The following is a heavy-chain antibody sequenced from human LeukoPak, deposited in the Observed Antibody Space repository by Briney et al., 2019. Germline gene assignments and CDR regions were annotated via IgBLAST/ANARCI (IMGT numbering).Heavy chain of an antibody. D-gene: IGHD3-10*01. CDR3: ARAGSGSLDY. J-gene: IGHJ4*02. Sequence: SETLSLTCTVSGGSISSSSYYWGWIRQPPGKWLEWIGSIYYSGSTYYNPSLKSRVSISVDTSKNQFSLKLSSVTAADTAVYYCARAGSGSLDYWGQGTLVTVSS. V-gene: IGHV4-39*07. CDR1: GGSISSSSYY. CDR2: IYYSGST.